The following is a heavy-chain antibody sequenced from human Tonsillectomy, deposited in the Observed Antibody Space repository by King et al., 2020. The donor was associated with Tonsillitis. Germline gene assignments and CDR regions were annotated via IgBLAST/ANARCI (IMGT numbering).Heavy chain of an antibody. Sequence: ITLKESGPTLVKPTQTLTLTCTFSGFSFSTSGVAVGWIRQPPGKALEWLALIYWNDDKTYSPSLKRRLSITKHTAKNQVVLTMTNMDPVDTATYYCAHRHPMEYNRSYGAFDIWGQGTMVTVSS. CDR3: AHRHPMEYNRSYGAFDI. CDR2: IYWNDDK. J-gene: IGHJ3*02. D-gene: IGHD1-14*01. CDR1: GFSFSTSGVA. V-gene: IGHV2-5*01.